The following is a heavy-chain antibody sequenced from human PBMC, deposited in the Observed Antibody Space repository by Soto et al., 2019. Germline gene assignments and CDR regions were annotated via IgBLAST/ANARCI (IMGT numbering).Heavy chain of an antibody. Sequence: ASVKVSCKASGYTFTSYYMHWVRQAPGQGLEWMGIINPSGGSTGYAQKFQGRVTMTRDTSTSTVYMELSSLRSEDTAVYYCARGGIYYDSSGYPADDASDIWGQGTMVTVSS. V-gene: IGHV1-46*01. CDR1: GYTFTSYY. CDR3: ARGGIYYDSSGYPADDASDI. D-gene: IGHD3-22*01. J-gene: IGHJ3*02. CDR2: INPSGGST.